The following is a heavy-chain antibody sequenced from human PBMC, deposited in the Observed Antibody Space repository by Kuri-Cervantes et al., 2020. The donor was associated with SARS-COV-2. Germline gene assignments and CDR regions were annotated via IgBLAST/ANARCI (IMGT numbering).Heavy chain of an antibody. V-gene: IGHV1-18*04. CDR3: ASGYDSSAYFHSDAFDI. D-gene: IGHD3-22*01. J-gene: IGHJ3*02. CDR2: ISGDNGDT. CDR1: GYTFTSYG. Sequence: ASVKVSCKASGYTFTSYGIIWVRQAPGQGLEWMGWISGDNGDTNYAQKFQGRVTITKDTSTSTAYMELRSLRSDDTAVYFCASGYDSSAYFHSDAFDIWGQGTMVTVSS.